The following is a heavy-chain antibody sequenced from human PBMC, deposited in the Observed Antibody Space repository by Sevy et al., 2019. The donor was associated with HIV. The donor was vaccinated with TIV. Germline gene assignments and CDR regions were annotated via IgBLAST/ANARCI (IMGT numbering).Heavy chain of an antibody. V-gene: IGHV4-4*07. J-gene: IGHJ4*02. CDR2: IYRSGST. CDR3: TSARRFGYSSGWYPGGFDY. D-gene: IGHD6-19*01. Sequence: SETLSLTCTVSGGSISSYYWNWIRQPAGKGLEWIGRIYRSGSTNYNPSLKSRVTMSIDTSKNHLSLKLNSLTAADTAVYYCTSARRFGYSSGWYPGGFDYWGQRTLVTVSS. CDR1: GGSISSYY.